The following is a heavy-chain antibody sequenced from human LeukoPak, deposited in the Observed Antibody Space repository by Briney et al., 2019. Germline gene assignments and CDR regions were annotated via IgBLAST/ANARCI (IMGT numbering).Heavy chain of an antibody. CDR2: IIPIFGIA. CDR1: GGTFSSYT. J-gene: IGHJ4*02. CDR3: ARDIPGTYSSSWYGDY. Sequence: ASVKVSCKASGGTFSSYTISWVRQAPGQGLEWMGRIIPIFGIANYAQKFQGRVTITADKSTSTAYMELSSLRSEDTAVYYCARDIPGTYSSSWYGDYWGQGTLVTVSS. V-gene: IGHV1-69*04. D-gene: IGHD6-13*01.